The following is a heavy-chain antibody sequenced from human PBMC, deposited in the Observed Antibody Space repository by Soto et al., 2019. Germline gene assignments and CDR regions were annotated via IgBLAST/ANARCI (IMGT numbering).Heavy chain of an antibody. D-gene: IGHD3-9*01. V-gene: IGHV4-59*01. Sequence: PSETLSLTCTVSGGSITTYQWSWIRQPPGKGLEWIGGYSGFTNYNPSLESRATISVDHSKNQFFLTLRSVTAADTAVYYCARIKTRYDILTGYQSANWFDPWGQGTLVTVSS. CDR3: ARIKTRYDILTGYQSANWFDP. CDR1: GGSITTYQ. CDR2: YSGFT. J-gene: IGHJ5*02.